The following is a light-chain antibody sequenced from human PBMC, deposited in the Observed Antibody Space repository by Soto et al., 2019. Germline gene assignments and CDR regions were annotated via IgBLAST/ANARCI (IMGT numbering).Light chain of an antibody. V-gene: IGKV3-20*01. CDR1: QSVSSSY. Sequence: EIVLTQSPGTLSLSPGERATLSCRASQSVSSSYLAWYQQKPGQAPRLLIYGASSRATGIPDRFSGRGSGTDFTHTISRLDPEDFAVYYCQQYDSSPLTFGGGTKVEIK. CDR2: GAS. CDR3: QQYDSSPLT. J-gene: IGKJ4*01.